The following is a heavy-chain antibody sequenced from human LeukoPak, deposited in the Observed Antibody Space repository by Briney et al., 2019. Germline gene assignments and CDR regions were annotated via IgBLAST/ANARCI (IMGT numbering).Heavy chain of an antibody. V-gene: IGHV6-1*01. CDR1: GDSVSSKSAS. D-gene: IGHD3/OR15-3a*01. CDR3: AILGPPADC. J-gene: IGHJ1*01. CDR2: TYYRSKWNN. Sequence: SQTLSLTWAISGDSVSSKSASWNWIRQSPSRGLEWLGRTYYRSKWNNEYAVSLKGRLTISPDTSKNQFSLQLNSVTPEDTAVYYCAILGPPADCWGQGTLVTVSS.